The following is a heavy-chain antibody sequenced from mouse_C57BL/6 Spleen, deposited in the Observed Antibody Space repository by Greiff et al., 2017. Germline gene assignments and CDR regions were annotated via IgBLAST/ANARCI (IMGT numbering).Heavy chain of an antibody. J-gene: IGHJ3*01. CDR3: ARRGNDYVFAY. CDR2: IYPGDGDT. D-gene: IGHD2-4*01. Sequence: VQLQESGPELVKPGASVKISCKASGYAFSSSWMNWVKQRPGKGLEWIGRIYPGDGDTNYNGKFKGKATLTADKSSSTAYMQLSSLTSEDAAVYCCARRGNDYVFAYWGQGTLVTVSA. CDR1: GYAFSSSW. V-gene: IGHV1-82*01.